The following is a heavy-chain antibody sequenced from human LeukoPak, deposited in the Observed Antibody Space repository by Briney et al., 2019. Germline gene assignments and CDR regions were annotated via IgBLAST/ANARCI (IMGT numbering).Heavy chain of an antibody. V-gene: IGHV3-11*06. Sequence: GGSLRLSCAASGFTFSDYYMSWIRQAPGKGLEWVSYISSSSSYTNYADSVKGRFTISRDNAKNSLYLQMNSLRAEDTAVYYCARAPHFSNYGPYYYGMDVWGQGTTVTVSS. J-gene: IGHJ6*02. D-gene: IGHD4-11*01. CDR2: ISSSSSYT. CDR1: GFTFSDYY. CDR3: ARAPHFSNYGPYYYGMDV.